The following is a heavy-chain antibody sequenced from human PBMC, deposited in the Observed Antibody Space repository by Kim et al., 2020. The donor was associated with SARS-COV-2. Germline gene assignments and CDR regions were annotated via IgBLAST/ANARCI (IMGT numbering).Heavy chain of an antibody. CDR3: AIDQEGRNY. Sequence: GRTNHTPSLKSRVTISVDKSKNQFALKLSSVTAADTAVYYCAIDQEGRNYWGQGTLVTVSS. CDR2: GRT. V-gene: IGHV4-4*02. J-gene: IGHJ4*02.